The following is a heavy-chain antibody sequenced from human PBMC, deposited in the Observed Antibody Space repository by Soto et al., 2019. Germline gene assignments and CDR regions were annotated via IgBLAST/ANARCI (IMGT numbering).Heavy chain of an antibody. CDR1: GYSISSGYY. J-gene: IGHJ5*02. V-gene: IGHV4-38-2*02. CDR2: IYHSGST. Sequence: SETLSLTCTVSGYSISSGYYWGWIRQPPGKGLEWIGGIYHSGSTYYYPSLKTHVTISVDTSNNQSSLTLSSVTAADMTVYYCARRVRVPVWDYSNYEPNNWFDPWGQGTLVTVSS. D-gene: IGHD4-4*01. CDR3: ARRVRVPVWDYSNYEPNNWFDP.